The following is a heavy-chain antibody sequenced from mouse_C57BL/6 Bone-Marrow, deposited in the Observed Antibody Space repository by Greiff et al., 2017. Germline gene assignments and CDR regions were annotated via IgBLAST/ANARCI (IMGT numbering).Heavy chain of an antibody. J-gene: IGHJ1*03. D-gene: IGHD1-1*02. CDR3: AREDYYGHWYFDV. V-gene: IGHV1-64*01. CDR2: IHPNSGST. CDR1: GYTFTSYW. Sequence: VQLQQSGAELVKPGASVKLSCKASGYTFTSYWMHWVKQRPGQGLEWIGMIHPNSGSTNYNEKFKSKATLTVDKSSSTAYMQLSSLTSEDSAVYYCAREDYYGHWYFDVWGTGTTVTVSS.